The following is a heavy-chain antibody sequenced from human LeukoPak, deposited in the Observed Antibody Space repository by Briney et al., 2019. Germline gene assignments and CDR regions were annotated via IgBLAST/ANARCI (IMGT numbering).Heavy chain of an antibody. CDR1: GFTFSSYG. V-gene: IGHV3-33*01. Sequence: GGSLRLSCAASGFTFSSYGMHWVRQAPGKGLEWVAVIWYDGSNKYYADSVKGRFTISRDNSKNTLYLQMNSLRAEDTAVYYCARGGLYERSTVTPAHWGQGTLVTVSS. D-gene: IGHD4-17*01. J-gene: IGHJ4*02. CDR2: IWYDGSNK. CDR3: ARGGLYERSTVTPAH.